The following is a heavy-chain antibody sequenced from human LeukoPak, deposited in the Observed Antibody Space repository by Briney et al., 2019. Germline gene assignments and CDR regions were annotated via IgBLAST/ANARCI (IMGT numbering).Heavy chain of an antibody. CDR2: INPNNGGT. V-gene: IGHV1-2*02. D-gene: IGHD5-12*01. Sequence: ASVKVSCKASGYTFTGYYMHWVRQAPGQGLEWMGWINPNNGGTNYAQKFQGRVTMTRDTSISTAYMELSRLRSDDTAVYYCARGIVATMAFDYWGQGTLVTVSS. CDR3: ARGIVATMAFDY. J-gene: IGHJ4*02. CDR1: GYTFTGYY.